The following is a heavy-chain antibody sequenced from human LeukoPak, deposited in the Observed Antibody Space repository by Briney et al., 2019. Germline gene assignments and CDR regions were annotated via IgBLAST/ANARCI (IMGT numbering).Heavy chain of an antibody. CDR3: ARSSGYDLMYEDYYYGMDV. CDR1: GFTFSSYW. D-gene: IGHD5-12*01. Sequence: GGSLRLSCAASGFTFSSYWMSWVRQAPGKGLEWVANIKQDGSEKYYVDSVKGRFTISRDNSKNTLYLQMNSLRAEDTAVYYCARSSGYDLMYEDYYYGMDVWGQGTTVTVSS. V-gene: IGHV3-7*01. CDR2: IKQDGSEK. J-gene: IGHJ6*02.